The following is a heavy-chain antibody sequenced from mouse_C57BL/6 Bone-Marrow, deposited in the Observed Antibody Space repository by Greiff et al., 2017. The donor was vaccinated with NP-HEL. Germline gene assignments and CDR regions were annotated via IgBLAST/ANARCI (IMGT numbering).Heavy chain of an antibody. CDR3: ARGGDVSWYFDV. V-gene: IGHV1-81*01. D-gene: IGHD3-3*01. CDR2: IYPRSGNT. Sequence: QVQLQQSGAELARPGASVKLSCKASGYTFTSYGISWVKQRTGQGLEWIGEIYPRSGNTYYNEKFKGKATLTADKSSSTAYMELRSLTSEDSAVYFCARGGDVSWYFDVWGTGTTVTVSS. J-gene: IGHJ1*03. CDR1: GYTFTSYG.